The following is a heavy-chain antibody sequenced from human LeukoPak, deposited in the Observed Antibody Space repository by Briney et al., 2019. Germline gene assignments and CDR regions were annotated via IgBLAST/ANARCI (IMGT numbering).Heavy chain of an antibody. D-gene: IGHD5-18*01. J-gene: IGHJ4*02. Sequence: GGSLRLSCTASGFTFGDYAMSWVRQAPGKGLEWVGFIRSKAYGGTTEYAASVKGRFTISRDDSKSIAYLQMNSLKTEDTAVYYCTRDGVDTAGRYWGQGTLVTVSS. V-gene: IGHV3-49*04. CDR3: TRDGVDTAGRY. CDR2: IRSKAYGGTT. CDR1: GFTFGDYA.